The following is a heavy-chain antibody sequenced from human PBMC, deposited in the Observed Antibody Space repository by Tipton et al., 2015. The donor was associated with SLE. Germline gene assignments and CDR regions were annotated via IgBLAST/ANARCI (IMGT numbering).Heavy chain of an antibody. CDR3: ARWSSGVTVVVTDAFDM. V-gene: IGHV4-39*07. Sequence: TLSLTCTVSGGSISGSSWYWGWVRQSPGKGLEWIGSVYYSGSTNYNPSLKSRVTISVDTSKNQFSLRLSSVTAADTAIYYCARWSSGVTVVVTDAFDMWGLGTLVTVSS. D-gene: IGHD3-22*01. CDR2: VYYSGST. J-gene: IGHJ3*02. CDR1: GGSISGSSWY.